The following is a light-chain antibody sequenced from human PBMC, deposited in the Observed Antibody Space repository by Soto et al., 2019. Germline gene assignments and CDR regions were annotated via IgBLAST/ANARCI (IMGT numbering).Light chain of an antibody. CDR1: HSVRSD. V-gene: IGKV3-15*01. CDR2: GAS. J-gene: IGKJ1*01. Sequence: EIVMTQSPATLSVSPGERATLACRASHSVRSDLAWYQQKPGQAPRLLIYGASIRATGIPARFSGSGSGTEFTLTISSLQSEDFAVYYCQHYNNWPPWTFGQGTKVDIK. CDR3: QHYNNWPPWT.